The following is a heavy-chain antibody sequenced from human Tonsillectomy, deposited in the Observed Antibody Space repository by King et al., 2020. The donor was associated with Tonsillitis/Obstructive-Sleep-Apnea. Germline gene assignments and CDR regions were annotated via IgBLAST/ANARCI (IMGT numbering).Heavy chain of an antibody. CDR1: GGSFSGYY. V-gene: IGHV4-34*01. CDR3: ARNVDTAMAHYAFDI. D-gene: IGHD5-18*01. CDR2: INHSGST. Sequence: VQLQQWGAGLLKPSETLSLTCAVYGGSFSGYYWSWIRQPPGKGLEWIGEINHSGSTNYNPSLKSRVTISVDTSKNQFSLKLNSVTAADTAVYSCARNVDTAMAHYAFDIWGQGTMVTVSS. J-gene: IGHJ3*02.